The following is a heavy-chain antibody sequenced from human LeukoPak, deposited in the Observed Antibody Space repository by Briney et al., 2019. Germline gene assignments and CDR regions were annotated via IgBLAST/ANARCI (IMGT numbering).Heavy chain of an antibody. CDR2: IYYSRST. CDR3: ARDHLGEFGET. Sequence: PSETLSLTCTVSGGSISSGGYYWSWIRQHPGKGLEWIGYIYYSRSTYYNPSLKSRVTISVDTSKNQFSLKLSSVTAADTAVYYCARDHLGEFGETWGQGTLVTVSS. V-gene: IGHV4-31*03. D-gene: IGHD3-10*01. CDR1: GGSISSGGYY. J-gene: IGHJ4*02.